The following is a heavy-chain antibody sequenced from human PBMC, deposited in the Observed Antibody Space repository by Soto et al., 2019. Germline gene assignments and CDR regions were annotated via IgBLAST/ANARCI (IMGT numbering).Heavy chain of an antibody. Sequence: EVQLLESGGGLLQHGGSLRLSCTASGFTFSSYAMSWVRQAPGKGLEGVSAISGSGGSTYYADSVKGRFTISRDNSKNTLYLQMNSLRAEDTAVYYCAKLSLGMATTSWGQGTLVTVSS. D-gene: IGHD5-12*01. J-gene: IGHJ4*02. CDR3: AKLSLGMATTS. CDR1: GFTFSSYA. V-gene: IGHV3-23*01. CDR2: ISGSGGST.